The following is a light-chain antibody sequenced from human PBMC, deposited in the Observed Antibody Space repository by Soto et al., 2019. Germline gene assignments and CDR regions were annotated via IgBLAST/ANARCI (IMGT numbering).Light chain of an antibody. V-gene: IGKV3-20*01. CDR2: GAS. J-gene: IGKJ2*01. CDR1: QSVSSVS. CDR3: QQYGGSPLVT. Sequence: EIVLTQSLGTLSLSPGERATLSCRASQSVSSVSLAWYQQKPGQAPRLLVYGASTRATGIPDRFSGSGSGTDFTLTISRLEPEDFAVYYCQQYGGSPLVTFGQGTKLEIK.